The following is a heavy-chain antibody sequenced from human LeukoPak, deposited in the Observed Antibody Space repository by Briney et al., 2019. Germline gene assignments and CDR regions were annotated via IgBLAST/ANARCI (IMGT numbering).Heavy chain of an antibody. V-gene: IGHV4-59*08. CDR2: IYYSGST. J-gene: IGHJ4*02. CDR1: GGSICSYY. Sequence: SETLSLTCTVSGGSICSYYWSWIRQPPGGGLEWIGYIYYSGSTNYNPSLKSRVTISVDTSKNQFSLKLSSVTAADTAVYYCARHHRGYGGYDRLWRYYFDYWGQGTLVTVSS. D-gene: IGHD5-12*01. CDR3: ARHHRGYGGYDRLWRYYFDY.